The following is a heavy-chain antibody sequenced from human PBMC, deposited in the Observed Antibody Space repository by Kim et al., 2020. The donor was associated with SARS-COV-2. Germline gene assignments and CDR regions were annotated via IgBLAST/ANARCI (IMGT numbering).Heavy chain of an antibody. Sequence: SETLSLTCAVYGGSFSGFYWSWIRQPPGKGLEWIGEINHSGSTNYNPSLKSRATISVDTSRNQFSLKLRSVTAADTAVYYCAGALGDTAMVSWYFDLWGRGTLVTVSS. CDR3: AGALGDTAMVSWYFDL. D-gene: IGHD5-18*01. CDR2: INHSGST. J-gene: IGHJ2*01. CDR1: GGSFSGFY. V-gene: IGHV4-34*01.